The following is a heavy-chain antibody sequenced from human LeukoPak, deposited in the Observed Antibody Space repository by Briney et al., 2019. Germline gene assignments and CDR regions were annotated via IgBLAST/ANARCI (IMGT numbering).Heavy chain of an antibody. J-gene: IGHJ5*02. CDR1: GGSFSGYY. Sequence: SEALSLTCAVYGGSFSGYYWSWIRQPPGKGLEWIGEINHSGSTNYNPSLKSRVTISVDTSKNQFSLKLSSVTAADTAVYYCAREQPNSRVGYCSSTSCYLVGSDPWGQGTLVTVSS. CDR2: INHSGST. D-gene: IGHD2-2*01. CDR3: AREQPNSRVGYCSSTSCYLVGSDP. V-gene: IGHV4-34*01.